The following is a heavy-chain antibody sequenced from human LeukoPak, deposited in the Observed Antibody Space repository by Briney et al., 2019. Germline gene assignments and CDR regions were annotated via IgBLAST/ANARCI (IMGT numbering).Heavy chain of an antibody. CDR3: ARDLNPGIAAAGSSYYYYMDV. J-gene: IGHJ6*03. CDR2: ISSSSSYI. V-gene: IGHV3-21*01. D-gene: IGHD6-13*01. CDR1: GFTFSSYS. Sequence: GGSLRLSCAASGFTFSSYSMNWVRQAPGKGLEWVSSISSSSSYIYYADSVKGRFTISRDNAKNSLYLQMNSLRAEDTAVYYCARDLNPGIAAAGSSYYYYMDVWGKGTTVTVSS.